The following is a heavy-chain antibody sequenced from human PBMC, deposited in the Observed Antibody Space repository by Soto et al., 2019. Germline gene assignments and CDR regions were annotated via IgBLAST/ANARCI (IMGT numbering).Heavy chain of an antibody. D-gene: IGHD1-26*01. CDR1: SGSIINYY. V-gene: IGHV4-59*01. J-gene: IGHJ3*02. Sequence: SDTLSLTFAVASGSIINYYWTWIRQPPGTRQEWVGYVDYRGTTNYNPSLKSRVTISVDTSKDQFSLKITSVTAADTAMYYCAGEPMDGPKAHSVDIWGQGTMVT. CDR2: VDYRGTT. CDR3: AGEPMDGPKAHSVDI.